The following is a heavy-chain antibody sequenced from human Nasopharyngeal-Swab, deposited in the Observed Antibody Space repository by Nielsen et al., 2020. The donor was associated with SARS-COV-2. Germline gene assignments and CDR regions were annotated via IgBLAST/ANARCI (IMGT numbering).Heavy chain of an antibody. J-gene: IGHJ6*02. CDR2: ISWNSGST. Sequence: SLKISCAASGFTFDDYAMHWVRQAPGKGLEWVSGISWNSGSTGYADSVKGRFTISRDNAKNSLYLQMNSLRAEDTAVYYCARARYYYYYGMDVWGQGTTVTVSS. CDR1: GFTFDDYA. CDR3: ARARYYYYYGMDV. V-gene: IGHV3-9*01.